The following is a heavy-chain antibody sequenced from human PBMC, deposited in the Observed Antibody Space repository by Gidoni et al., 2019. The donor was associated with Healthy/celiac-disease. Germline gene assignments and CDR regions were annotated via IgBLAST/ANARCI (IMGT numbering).Heavy chain of an antibody. V-gene: IGHV1-18*04. CDR3: ARAPGGYYYDSSGYFLNY. CDR1: GYTFTSYG. D-gene: IGHD3-22*01. J-gene: IGHJ4*02. Sequence: QVQLVQSGAEVKKPGASVKVSCKASGYTFTSYGISWVRQAPGQGLEWMGWISAYNGNTNYAQKLQGRVTMTTDTSTSTAYMELRSLRSDDTAVYYCARAPGGYYYDSSGYFLNYWGQGTLVTVSS. CDR2: ISAYNGNT.